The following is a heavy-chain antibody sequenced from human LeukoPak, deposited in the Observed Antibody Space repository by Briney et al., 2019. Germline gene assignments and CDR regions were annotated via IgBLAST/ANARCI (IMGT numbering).Heavy chain of an antibody. CDR1: GYTFNTYT. J-gene: IGHJ4*02. CDR3: ARSGMVLRYLDWSLDD. D-gene: IGHD3-9*01. CDR2: INPYNGYR. V-gene: IGHV1-18*01. Sequence: GASVKVSCKASGYTFNTYTITWVRQAPGQGLEWMGRINPYNGYRNYAQKLQGRVTMTTDTSTSTAYMELRSLSSDDTAVYYCARSGMVLRYLDWSLDDWGQGTLVTVSS.